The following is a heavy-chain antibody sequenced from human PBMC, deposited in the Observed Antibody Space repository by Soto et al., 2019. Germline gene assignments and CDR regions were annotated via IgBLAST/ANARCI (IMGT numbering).Heavy chain of an antibody. V-gene: IGHV1-69*06. D-gene: IGHD3-3*01. CDR1: GGTSSNFV. J-gene: IGHJ6*02. Sequence: QVQLVQSGAEVKKSGSSVKVSCKASGGTSSNFVITWVRQVPGQGLEWLGGILPMFGAVKYAEKFQDRLTITADRSTKTAAMELGSLRFEDTAVYYCARTKRSGYDRGDSYYHTMDVWGHGTTVTVS. CDR2: ILPMFGAV. CDR3: ARTKRSGYDRGDSYYHTMDV.